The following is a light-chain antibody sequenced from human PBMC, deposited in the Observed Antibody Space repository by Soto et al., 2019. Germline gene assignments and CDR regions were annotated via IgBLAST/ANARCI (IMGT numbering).Light chain of an antibody. V-gene: IGLV3-1*01. CDR1: KMGDKY. Sequence: SYELTQPPSVSVSPGQTASITCSGDKMGDKYACWYQQKPGQSPVLVIYQDSKRPSGIPERFSGSNPGNTATLTISGTQARDEADYYCQPWDRSTAYVFGTGTKVTVL. CDR2: QDS. CDR3: QPWDRSTAYV. J-gene: IGLJ1*01.